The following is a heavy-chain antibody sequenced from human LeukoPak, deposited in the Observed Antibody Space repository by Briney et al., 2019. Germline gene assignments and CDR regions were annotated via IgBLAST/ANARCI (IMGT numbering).Heavy chain of an antibody. Sequence: GGSLRLSCAASGFTFDDYAMHWVRQAPGKGLEWVSGISWNSGSIGYADSVKGRFTISRDNAKNSLHLQMNSLRAEDTALYYCAKVAIVGATYYFDYWGQGTLVTVSS. CDR3: AKVAIVGATYYFDY. J-gene: IGHJ4*02. CDR1: GFTFDDYA. D-gene: IGHD1-26*01. V-gene: IGHV3-9*01. CDR2: ISWNSGSI.